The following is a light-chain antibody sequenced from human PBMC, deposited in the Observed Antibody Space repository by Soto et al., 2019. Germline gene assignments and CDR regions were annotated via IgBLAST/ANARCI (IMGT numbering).Light chain of an antibody. CDR3: QHSYNSPTWT. CDR1: QTIGNY. Sequence: DIQMTQSPSSRSAPLGDRFTITCRPIQTIGNYLHWYQQQPGKAPKPLIYSVSTLQTGVPSRFSGSGSGTDFTLTISSLQPEDFSTFYCQHSYNSPTWTFGQGTKVEIK. V-gene: IGKV1-39*01. CDR2: SVS. J-gene: IGKJ1*01.